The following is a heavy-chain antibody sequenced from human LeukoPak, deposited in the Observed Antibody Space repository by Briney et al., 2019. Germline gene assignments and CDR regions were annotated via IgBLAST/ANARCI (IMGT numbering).Heavy chain of an antibody. V-gene: IGHV3-23*01. D-gene: IGHD3-16*01. Sequence: GGSLRLSCAASGFTFSSYEMNWVRQAPGKGLEWVSIIGGSGDNTSYADSVKGRFAISRDNSKNTLYLQMSSLRVEDTAVYYCAKDQAVGAFADDFDVWGQGTMVTVSS. CDR3: AKDQAVGAFADDFDV. CDR1: GFTFSSYE. J-gene: IGHJ3*01. CDR2: IGGSGDNT.